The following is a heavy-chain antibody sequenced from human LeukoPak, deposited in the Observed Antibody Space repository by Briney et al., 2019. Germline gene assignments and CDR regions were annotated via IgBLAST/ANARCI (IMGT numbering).Heavy chain of an antibody. CDR1: GFTFSSYG. J-gene: IGHJ4*02. Sequence: PGRSLRLSCAASGFTFSSYGMHWVRQAPGKGLEWVAVIWYDGSNKYYADSVKGRFTISRDNSKNTLYLQMNSLRAEDTAVYYCARYSGSYSGYYFDYWGQGTLVTVSS. CDR2: IWYDGSNK. CDR3: ARYSGSYSGYYFDY. V-gene: IGHV3-33*01. D-gene: IGHD1-26*01.